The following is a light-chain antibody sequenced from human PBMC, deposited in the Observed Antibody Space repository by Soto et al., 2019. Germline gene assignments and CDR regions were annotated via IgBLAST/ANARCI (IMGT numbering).Light chain of an antibody. CDR2: GAS. V-gene: IGKV3-15*01. Sequence: EVILTQSPATLSVAPGERATLSCRASQNVNIDLAWYQQKPGQPPRLLIYGASARATGFPARFSGSGSGTDFTLTIDSLQSEDFAVYYCQQYINWPLTFGGGTKVDIK. CDR1: QNVNID. J-gene: IGKJ4*01. CDR3: QQYINWPLT.